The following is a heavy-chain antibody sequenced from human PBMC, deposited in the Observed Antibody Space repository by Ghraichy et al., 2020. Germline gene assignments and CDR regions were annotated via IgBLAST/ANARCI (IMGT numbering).Heavy chain of an antibody. Sequence: SVKGRFTISRDNAKNSLYLHMNSLRAEDTAVYYCARDLAPGGGWYYYYGMDVWGQGTTVTVSS. D-gene: IGHD6-19*01. J-gene: IGHJ6*02. V-gene: IGHV3-21*01. CDR3: ARDLAPGGGWYYYYGMDV.